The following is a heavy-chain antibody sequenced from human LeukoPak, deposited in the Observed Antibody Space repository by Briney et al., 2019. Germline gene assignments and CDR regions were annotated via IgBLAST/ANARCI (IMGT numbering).Heavy chain of an antibody. CDR1: GYTFTSYD. V-gene: IGHV1-8*02. D-gene: IGHD2-15*01. CDR3: ARDLVDIACGF. CDR2: MNPNNGNT. J-gene: IGHJ4*02. Sequence: ASVKVSCKASGYTFTSYDIIWLRQATGQGLEWMGWMNPNNGNTGYVQKLQGRLTMTRDTSISTAYMELSSLRSEDTAVYYCARDLVDIACGFWGQGTLVTVSS.